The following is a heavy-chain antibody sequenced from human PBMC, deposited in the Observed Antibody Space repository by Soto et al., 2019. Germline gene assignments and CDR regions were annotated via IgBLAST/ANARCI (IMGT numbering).Heavy chain of an antibody. CDR3: SSRSESSSWYVPYYGMDV. CDR2: IIPIFGTA. CDR1: GGTFSSYA. V-gene: IGHV1-69*13. Sequence: SVKVSCKASGGTFSSYAISWVRQAPGQGLEWMGGIIPIFGTANYAQKFQGRVTITADESTSTAYMELSSLRSEDKAGSYCSSRSESSSWYVPYYGMDVWGQGTTVTVSS. J-gene: IGHJ6*02. D-gene: IGHD6-13*01.